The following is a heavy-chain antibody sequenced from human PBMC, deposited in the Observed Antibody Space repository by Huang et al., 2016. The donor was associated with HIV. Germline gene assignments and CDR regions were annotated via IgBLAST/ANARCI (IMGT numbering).Heavy chain of an antibody. CDR2: IIPTLGTA. CDR3: ATVDYYDTSGPQRGYFDN. V-gene: IGHV1-69*01. Sequence: QVQLVQSGAEVKKPGSSVKVSCKASGGSFRNFAIGWVRPAPGQGLEWMGGIIPTLGTANYAQKVQGRVTIIADESTSTAYMELSSLRSEDTAVYYCATVDYYDTSGPQRGYFDNWGQGTLVTVSS. CDR1: GGSFRNFA. J-gene: IGHJ4*02. D-gene: IGHD3-22*01.